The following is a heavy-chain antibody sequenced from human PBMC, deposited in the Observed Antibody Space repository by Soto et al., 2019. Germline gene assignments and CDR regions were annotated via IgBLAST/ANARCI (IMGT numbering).Heavy chain of an antibody. J-gene: IGHJ6*02. CDR1: GYTFIRYG. Sequence: ASGYTFIRYGITWVRQAPGQGFEWMGWISPYDDSTIYAQKLQGRVTMTADKSISTAYMQWSSLKASDTAIYYCARSNYGSGRPLYGMDVWGQGTTVTVSS. D-gene: IGHD3-10*01. CDR2: ISPYDDST. CDR3: ARSNYGSGRPLYGMDV. V-gene: IGHV1-18*01.